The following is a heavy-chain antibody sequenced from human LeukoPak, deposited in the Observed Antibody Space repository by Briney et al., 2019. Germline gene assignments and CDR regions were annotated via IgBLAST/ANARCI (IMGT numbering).Heavy chain of an antibody. J-gene: IGHJ4*02. Sequence: ASVKVSCKASGYTFTDYYIHWVRQAPGQGLEWMGWISAYNGNTNYAQKLQGRVTMTTDTSTSTAYMELRSLRSDDTAVYYCAIPNGDYGDYWGQGTLVTVSS. CDR1: GYTFTDYY. CDR3: AIPNGDYGDY. V-gene: IGHV1-18*04. D-gene: IGHD4-17*01. CDR2: ISAYNGNT.